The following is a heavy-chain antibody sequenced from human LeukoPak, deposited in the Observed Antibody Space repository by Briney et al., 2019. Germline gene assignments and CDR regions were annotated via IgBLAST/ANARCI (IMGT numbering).Heavy chain of an antibody. CDR2: IYYSGST. V-gene: IGHV4-39*02. Sequence: SETLSLTCTVSGGSISSSSYYWGWIRQPPGKGLEWIGSIYYSGSTYYNPSLKSRVSISLDTSKSHLSLNLTSVFAADTATYYCVRRDTGWNYFDYWGQGILVSVSS. CDR1: GGSISSSSYY. J-gene: IGHJ4*02. D-gene: IGHD6-19*01. CDR3: VRRDTGWNYFDY.